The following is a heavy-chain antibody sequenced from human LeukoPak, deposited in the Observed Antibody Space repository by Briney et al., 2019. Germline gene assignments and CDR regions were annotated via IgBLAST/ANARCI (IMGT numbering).Heavy chain of an antibody. Sequence: PGGSLRLSCAVSGFTFSSYGMDWVRQAPGKGLEWVAFTRYDGSNEHYVDSVKGRFTISRHNFKNTLYLRMDSLRVEDAAVYYSAKTYQLSVMDDWGQGTLVTVSS. V-gene: IGHV3-30*02. J-gene: IGHJ4*02. CDR2: TRYDGSNE. D-gene: IGHD2-2*01. CDR1: GFTFSSYG. CDR3: AKTYQLSVMDD.